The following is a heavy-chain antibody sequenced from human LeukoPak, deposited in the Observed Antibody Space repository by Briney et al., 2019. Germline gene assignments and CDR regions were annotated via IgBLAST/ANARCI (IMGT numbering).Heavy chain of an antibody. D-gene: IGHD6-6*01. CDR1: GFTFSSYA. Sequence: GGSLRLSCAASGFTFSSYAMHWVRQAPGQGLEYVSAISSNGGSTYYANSVKGRFTISRDNSKNTLFLQMGSLRAEDMAVYYCARGGSIAARPIDYWGQGTLVTVSS. J-gene: IGHJ4*02. V-gene: IGHV3-64*01. CDR3: ARGGSIAARPIDY. CDR2: ISSNGGST.